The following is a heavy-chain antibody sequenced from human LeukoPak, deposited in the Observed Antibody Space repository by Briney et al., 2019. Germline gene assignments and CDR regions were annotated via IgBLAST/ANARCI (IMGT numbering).Heavy chain of an antibody. CDR1: GGSFGGYY. Sequence: SETLSLTCAVYGGSFGGYYWSWIRQPPGKGLEWIGEINHSGSTNYNPSLKSRVTISVDTSKNQFSLKLSSVTAADTAVYYCARGVPVLRYFDWLSPPAKNYALDYWGQGTLVTVSS. V-gene: IGHV4-34*01. CDR2: INHSGST. J-gene: IGHJ4*02. D-gene: IGHD3-9*01. CDR3: ARGVPVLRYFDWLSPPAKNYALDY.